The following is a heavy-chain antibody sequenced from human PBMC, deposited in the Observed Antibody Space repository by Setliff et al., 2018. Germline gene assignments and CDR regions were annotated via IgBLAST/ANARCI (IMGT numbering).Heavy chain of an antibody. Sequence: GGSLRLSCAASGFTFRGFAMHWVRQAPGKGLEWVAFIRHDESDIYYTNSVKGRFTVSRDNSKNTLYLQMNILRPEDTAVYYCTMYVYGYVYWGQGTLVTVSS. J-gene: IGHJ4*02. V-gene: IGHV3-30*02. CDR2: IRHDESDI. CDR3: TMYVYGYVY. D-gene: IGHD5-18*01. CDR1: GFTFRGFA.